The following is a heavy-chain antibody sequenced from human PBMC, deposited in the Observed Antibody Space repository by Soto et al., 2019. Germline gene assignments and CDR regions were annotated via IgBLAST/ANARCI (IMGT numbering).Heavy chain of an antibody. J-gene: IGHJ4*02. V-gene: IGHV3-23*04. D-gene: IGHD3-16*01. CDR1: GFTFSNYA. CDR2: VSATAGTT. Sequence: DVQLVDSGGGLVQPGGSLRLSCAASGFTFSNYAMSWVRQAPGKGLEWVSLVSATAGTTYYTDSVKGRFTISRDTSRNTVDLRLNRLRADDTAVYYCAKDRLAGGFDYWGQGTLVTVSS. CDR3: AKDRLAGGFDY.